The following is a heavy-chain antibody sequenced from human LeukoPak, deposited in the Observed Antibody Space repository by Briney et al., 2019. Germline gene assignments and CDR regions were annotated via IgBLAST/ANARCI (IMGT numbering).Heavy chain of an antibody. J-gene: IGHJ3*02. CDR2: IGEDGSEK. CDR1: GFTFSSYW. V-gene: IGHV3-7*01. CDR3: ARAQDIVVVPAPIPDI. Sequence: GGSLRLSCAASGFTFSSYWMTWVRQAPGKGLEWVGNIGEDGSEKYYVDSVKGRFTISRDNAKNSLYLQVNSLRAEDTAVYYCARAQDIVVVPAPIPDIWGQGTMVTASS. D-gene: IGHD2-2*01.